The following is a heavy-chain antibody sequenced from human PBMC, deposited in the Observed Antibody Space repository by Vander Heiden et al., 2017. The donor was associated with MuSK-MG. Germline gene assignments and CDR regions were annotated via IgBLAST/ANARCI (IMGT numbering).Heavy chain of an antibody. J-gene: IGHJ6*03. V-gene: IGHV4-34*01. D-gene: IGHD3-16*01. CDR2: INHSGST. CDR3: ARGVVGGTRGYYYMDV. Sequence: QVQLQQWGAGLLKPSETLSLTCAVNAGSFSGYYWSWIRQPPGKGLEWIGEINHSGSTNSNPSLKSRVTISVETSKNQFSLKLSSVTAADTAVYYCARGVVGGTRGYYYMDVWGKVTTVTVSS. CDR1: AGSFSGYY.